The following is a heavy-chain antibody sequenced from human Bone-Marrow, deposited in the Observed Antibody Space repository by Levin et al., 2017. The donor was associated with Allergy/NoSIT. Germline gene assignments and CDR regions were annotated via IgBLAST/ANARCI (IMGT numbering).Heavy chain of an antibody. CDR3: VRDVAFDP. V-gene: IGHV3-48*04. CDR2: IDRNSVNR. D-gene: IGHD5-12*01. CDR1: GFSFSTIS. J-gene: IGHJ5*02. Sequence: RASVKVSCKASGFSFSTISMNWVRQAPGKGLEWLSFIDRNSVNRYYADSVKGRFTISRDNDENTLYLQMRALRAEDTAFYYCVRDVAFDPWGQGTLVTVSS.